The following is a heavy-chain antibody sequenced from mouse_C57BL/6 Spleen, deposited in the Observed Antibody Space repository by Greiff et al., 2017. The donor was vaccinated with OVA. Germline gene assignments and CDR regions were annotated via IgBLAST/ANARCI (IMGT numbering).Heavy chain of an antibody. D-gene: IGHD2-3*01. CDR1: GYSITSGYY. Sequence: VQLQQSGPGLVKPSQSLSLTCSVTGYSITSGYYWNWIRQFPGNKLEWMGYISYDGSNNYNPSLKNRISITRDTSKNQFFLKLNSVTTEDTATYYCAGYDGYHWGQGTLVTVSA. J-gene: IGHJ3*01. V-gene: IGHV3-6*01. CDR2: ISYDGSN. CDR3: AGYDGYH.